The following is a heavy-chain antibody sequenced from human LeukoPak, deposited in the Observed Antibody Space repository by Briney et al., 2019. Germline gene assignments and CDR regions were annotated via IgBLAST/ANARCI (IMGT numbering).Heavy chain of an antibody. CDR2: INHSGST. V-gene: IGHV4-34*01. Sequence: NPSETLSLTCAVYGGSSSGYYWSWIRQPPGKGLEWIGEINHSGSTNYNPSLKSRVTISVDTSKNQFSLKLSSVTAADTAVYYCARGFTIFGLLYFDYWGQGTLVTVSS. CDR1: GGSSSGYY. CDR3: ARGFTIFGLLYFDY. J-gene: IGHJ4*02. D-gene: IGHD3-3*01.